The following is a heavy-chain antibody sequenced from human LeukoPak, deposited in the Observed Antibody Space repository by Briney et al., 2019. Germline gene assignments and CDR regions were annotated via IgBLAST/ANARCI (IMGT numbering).Heavy chain of an antibody. V-gene: IGHV1-2*06. CDR3: ARWVPRYCSSTSCYEDAFDI. J-gene: IGHJ3*02. D-gene: IGHD2-2*01. CDR1: GYTFTGYY. Sequence: AASVKVSCKASGYTFTGYYMHWVRQAPGQGLEWMGRINPNSGGTNYAQKFQGRVTMTRDTSISTAYMELSRLRSDDTAVYYCARWVPRYCSSTSCYEDAFDIWGQGTMVTVSS. CDR2: INPNSGGT.